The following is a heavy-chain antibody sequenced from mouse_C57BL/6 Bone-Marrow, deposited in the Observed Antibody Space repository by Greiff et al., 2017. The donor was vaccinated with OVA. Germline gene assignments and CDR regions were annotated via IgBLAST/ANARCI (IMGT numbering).Heavy chain of an antibody. CDR3: ASDGVYGLFAY. CDR1: GFSLTSYG. J-gene: IGHJ3*01. Sequence: QVQLKESGPGLVAPSQSLSITCTVSGFSLTSYGVDWVRQSPGKGLEWLGVIWGVGSTNYNSALKSSLSISKDNSKSQFFLKINSLQTDDTAMYYCASDGVYGLFAYWGQGTLVTVSA. D-gene: IGHD1-1*02. CDR2: IWGVGST. V-gene: IGHV2-6*01.